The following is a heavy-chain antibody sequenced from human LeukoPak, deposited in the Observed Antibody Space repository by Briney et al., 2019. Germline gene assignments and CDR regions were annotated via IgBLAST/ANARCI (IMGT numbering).Heavy chain of an antibody. V-gene: IGHV3-23*01. Sequence: GGSLRLSCAASGFTFSRYGMHWVRQTPGKGLEWVSAISGTGNRTYYADSVKGRFTISRDNSKNTLYLQMNSLRAEDTAVYYCAKWGCSGGSCYPFDYWGQGTLVTVSS. CDR3: AKWGCSGGSCYPFDY. D-gene: IGHD2-15*01. CDR1: GFTFSRYG. J-gene: IGHJ4*02. CDR2: ISGTGNRT.